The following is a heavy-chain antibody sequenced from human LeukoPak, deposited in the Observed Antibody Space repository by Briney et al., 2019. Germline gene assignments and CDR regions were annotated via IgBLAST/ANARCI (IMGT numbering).Heavy chain of an antibody. V-gene: IGHV3-23*01. CDR1: AFTFSSYA. D-gene: IGHD3-16*01. CDR3: AKHVRSGVTLVCLGY. CDR2: ISGSGGST. J-gene: IGHJ4*02. Sequence: AGSLRLSCAASAFTFSSYAMSWVRQAPGKGLEWVSAISGSGGSTYYADSMKGRFTISRDNSKNTLYLQMNSLRAEDTAVYYCAKHVRSGVTLVCLGYWGQGTLVTVSS.